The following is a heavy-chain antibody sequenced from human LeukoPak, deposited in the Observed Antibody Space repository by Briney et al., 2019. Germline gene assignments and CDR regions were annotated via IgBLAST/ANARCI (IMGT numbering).Heavy chain of an antibody. CDR1: GFTFSSYA. CDR3: ARDSGGRFLSPYGMDV. Sequence: GGSLRLSCAASGFTFSSYAMHWVRQAPGKGLEWVAAISYDGSNKYYADSVKGRFTISRDNSKNTLYLQMNSLRAEDTAVYYCARDSGGRFLSPYGMDVWGQGTTVTVSS. J-gene: IGHJ6*02. V-gene: IGHV3-30-3*01. D-gene: IGHD3-3*01. CDR2: ISYDGSNK.